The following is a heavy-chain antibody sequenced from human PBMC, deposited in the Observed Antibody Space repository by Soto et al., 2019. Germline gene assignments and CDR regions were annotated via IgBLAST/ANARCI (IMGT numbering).Heavy chain of an antibody. J-gene: IGHJ3*02. D-gene: IGHD3-10*01. CDR1: GFTVSSHY. Sequence: EVQLVESGGGLVQPGGSLRLSCAASGFTVSSHYINWVRQAPGKGLDWVSVIYNSGTSFYADSVKGRFTVSRDTAKNSVCLQVSSLRAEDAAVYFCARGTWIVRGLIPDAFDIWGQGTMVTVSS. CDR3: ARGTWIVRGLIPDAFDI. V-gene: IGHV3-66*01. CDR2: IYNSGTS.